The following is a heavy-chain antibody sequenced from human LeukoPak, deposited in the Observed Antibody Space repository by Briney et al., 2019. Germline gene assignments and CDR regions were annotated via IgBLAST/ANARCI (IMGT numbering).Heavy chain of an antibody. Sequence: SVKVSCKASGGTFSSYAISWVRQAPGQGLEWMGRIIPIFGIANYAQKFQGRVTITADKSTSTAYMELSSLRSEDTVVYYCARDLYSSGWYYYYYGMDVWGQGTTVTVSS. J-gene: IGHJ6*02. D-gene: IGHD6-19*01. CDR2: IIPIFGIA. CDR1: GGTFSSYA. V-gene: IGHV1-69*04. CDR3: ARDLYSSGWYYYYYGMDV.